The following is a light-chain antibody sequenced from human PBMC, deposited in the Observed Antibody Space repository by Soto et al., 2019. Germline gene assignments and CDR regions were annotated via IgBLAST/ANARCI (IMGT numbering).Light chain of an antibody. V-gene: IGLV1-44*01. J-gene: IGLJ1*01. CDR1: SSNIGSNT. CDR2: SNN. Sequence: QSVLTQPPSSSGTPGQWVTIFCSGSSSNIGSNTVNWYKHLPGTAPKLRLYSNNQRPSGVPDRFSGSKSGTSASLAISGLQSEDEADYYCAAWEDSLNGDVFGTGTKLTVL. CDR3: AAWEDSLNGDV.